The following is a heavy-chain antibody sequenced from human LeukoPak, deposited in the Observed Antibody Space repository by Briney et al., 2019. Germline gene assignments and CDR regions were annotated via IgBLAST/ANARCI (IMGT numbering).Heavy chain of an antibody. Sequence: SETLSLTCAVSGGSISSSNWWSWVRQPPGKGLEWIGEIYHSGSTNYNPSLKSRVTISVDKSKNQFSLKLSSVTAADTAVYYCARDRGEGATRFDYWGQGTLVTVSS. CDR2: IYHSGST. J-gene: IGHJ4*02. CDR3: ARDRGEGATRFDY. CDR1: GGSISSSNW. V-gene: IGHV4-4*02. D-gene: IGHD1-26*01.